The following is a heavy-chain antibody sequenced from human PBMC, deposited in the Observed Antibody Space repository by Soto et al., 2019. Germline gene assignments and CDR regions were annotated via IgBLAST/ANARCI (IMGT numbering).Heavy chain of an antibody. CDR1: GDSVSSNNVT. J-gene: IGHJ4*02. CDR3: ARNEGSGYDYFFDF. V-gene: IGHV6-1*01. CDR2: TFYRSKYYY. Sequence: QVQLQQSGPGLVKPSQTLSLTCTISGDSVSSNNVTWNWIRQSPSRGLEWLGRTFYRSKYYYDYAFSVKSRMTINADTSKNQFSLQMHSLTPEDTAVYYCARNEGSGYDYFFDFWGQGNLVTVSS. D-gene: IGHD5-12*01.